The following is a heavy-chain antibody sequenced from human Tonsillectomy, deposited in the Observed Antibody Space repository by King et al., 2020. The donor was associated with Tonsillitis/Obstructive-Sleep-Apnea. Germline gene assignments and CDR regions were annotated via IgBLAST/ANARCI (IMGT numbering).Heavy chain of an antibody. CDR3: AIRLGYCSGDSCLDY. Sequence: QVQLQQWGAGLLKPSETLSLTCAVYGGSFSGYYWSWIRQPPGKGLEWIGEINHSGSTNSNPSLESRVTISVDTSKNQFSLKLSSVTAADTAVYFCAIRLGYCSGDSCLDYWGQGTLVTVSS. CDR2: INHSGST. V-gene: IGHV4-34*01. CDR1: GGSFSGYY. J-gene: IGHJ4*02. D-gene: IGHD2-15*01.